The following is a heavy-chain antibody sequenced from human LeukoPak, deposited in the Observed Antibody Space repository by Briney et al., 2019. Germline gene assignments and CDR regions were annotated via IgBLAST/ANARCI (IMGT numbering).Heavy chain of an antibody. Sequence: PGGSLRLSCAASGFTFSDYYMSWIRQAPGKGLEWVSYISTSGSTIYYADSVKGRFTISRDNAKNSLYLQMNSLRAEDTAVYYCARRAGAYSHPYDYWGQGTLVTVSS. J-gene: IGHJ4*02. CDR2: ISTSGSTI. CDR3: ARRAGAYSHPYDY. CDR1: GFTFSDYY. D-gene: IGHD4/OR15-4a*01. V-gene: IGHV3-11*01.